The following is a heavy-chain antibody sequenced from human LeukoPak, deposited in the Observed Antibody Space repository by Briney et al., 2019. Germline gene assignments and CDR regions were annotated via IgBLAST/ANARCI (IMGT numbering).Heavy chain of an antibody. D-gene: IGHD5-24*01. Sequence: GGSLRLSCAASGFTFSSYSMNWVRQAPGKGLEWVSSISSSSSYIYYADSVKGRFTISRDSAKNSLYLQMNSLRAEDTAVYYCAKCRDGYNLDAFDIWGQGTMVTVSS. J-gene: IGHJ3*02. V-gene: IGHV3-21*01. CDR3: AKCRDGYNLDAFDI. CDR2: ISSSSSYI. CDR1: GFTFSSYS.